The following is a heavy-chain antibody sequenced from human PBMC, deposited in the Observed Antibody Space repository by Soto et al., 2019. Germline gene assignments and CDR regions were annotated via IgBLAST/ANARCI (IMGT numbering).Heavy chain of an antibody. J-gene: IGHJ4*02. CDR3: AAAPPPNFDY. D-gene: IGHD2-15*01. Sequence: SETLSLTCSVSGGSISGYYWSWIRQTPEKGLKWIGYIYYSGSTNYNPSLKSRVTMLIDMSKNQFSLKLTSVSAADTAVYYCAAAPPPNFDYWGQGTLVTVSS. V-gene: IGHV4-59*01. CDR1: GGSISGYY. CDR2: IYYSGST.